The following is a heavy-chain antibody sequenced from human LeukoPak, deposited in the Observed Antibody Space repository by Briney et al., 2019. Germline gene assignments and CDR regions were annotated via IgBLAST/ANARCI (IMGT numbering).Heavy chain of an antibody. V-gene: IGHV3-23*01. D-gene: IGHD2-2*01. CDR1: GFTFSSYA. CDR3: TRGYVTRGGSFDP. Sequence: GGSLRLSCAASGFTFSSYALSWVRQAPGKGLEWVSAISGSGDTTFYADSVKGRFTISRDNSKNTLYLQTSSLRADDTAIYYCTRGYVTRGGSFDPWGQGTLVTVSS. CDR2: ISGSGDTT. J-gene: IGHJ5*02.